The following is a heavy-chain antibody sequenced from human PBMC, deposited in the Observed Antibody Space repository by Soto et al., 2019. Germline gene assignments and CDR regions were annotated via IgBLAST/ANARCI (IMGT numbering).Heavy chain of an antibody. Sequence: QLQLQESGPGLVKPSETLSLTCAVSGDSISSDTYYWGWIRHPPGTGLEWIASIYYSGSTYYNPSLKGRVTISADTSKIQFSLKLTAVTVADAAVYYCARLHCSSTSCYSYYYYYVDVWGKGTTVTVS. J-gene: IGHJ6*03. V-gene: IGHV4-39*01. D-gene: IGHD2-2*01. CDR2: IYYSGST. CDR1: GDSISSDTYY. CDR3: ARLHCSSTSCYSYYYYYVDV.